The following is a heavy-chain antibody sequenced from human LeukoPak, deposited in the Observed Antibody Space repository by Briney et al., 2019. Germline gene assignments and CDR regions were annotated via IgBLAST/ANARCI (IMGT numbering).Heavy chain of an antibody. CDR1: GFTLSNYW. CDR2: INSDGRST. Sequence: GGSLRLSCAASGFTLSNYWMHWVRQAPGKGLVWVSRINSDGRSTTYADSVKGRFTISRDNAKNTLYLQMNSLRAEDTAVYYCARMSRYSGYDYDYWGQGTLVTVSS. V-gene: IGHV3-74*01. D-gene: IGHD5-12*01. J-gene: IGHJ4*02. CDR3: ARMSRYSGYDYDY.